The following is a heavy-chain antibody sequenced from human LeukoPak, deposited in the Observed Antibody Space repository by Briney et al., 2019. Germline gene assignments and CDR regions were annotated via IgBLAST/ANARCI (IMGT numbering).Heavy chain of an antibody. CDR2: IYYSGSSGST. J-gene: IGHJ3*02. Sequence: PSETLSLTCTVSGGSISSYYWSWIRQPPGKGLEWIGYIYYSGSSGSTNYNPSLKSRVTISVDTSKNQFSLKLSSVTAADTAVYYCARVQYLYSGSRPDLAFDIWGQGTMVTVSS. CDR1: GGSISSYY. CDR3: ARVQYLYSGSRPDLAFDI. D-gene: IGHD1-26*01. V-gene: IGHV4-59*01.